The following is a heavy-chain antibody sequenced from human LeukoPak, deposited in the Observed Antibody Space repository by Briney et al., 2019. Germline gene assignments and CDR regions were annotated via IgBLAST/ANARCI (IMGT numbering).Heavy chain of an antibody. CDR1: GFTFSSYS. V-gene: IGHV3-21*01. Sequence: GGSLRLSCAASGFTFSSYSMNWVRQAPGKGLEWVSSISSSSSYIYYADSVKGRFTISRDNAKNSLYLQMNSLRAEDTAVYYCARVTYYYDSSGYSESQHYYFDYWGQGTLVTVSS. J-gene: IGHJ4*02. D-gene: IGHD3-22*01. CDR2: ISSSSSYI. CDR3: ARVTYYYDSSGYSESQHYYFDY.